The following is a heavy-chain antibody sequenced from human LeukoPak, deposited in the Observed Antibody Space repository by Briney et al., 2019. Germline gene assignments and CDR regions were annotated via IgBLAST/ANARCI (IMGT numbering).Heavy chain of an antibody. J-gene: IGHJ4*02. V-gene: IGHV3-15*01. CDR2: IKSKTDGGTT. CDR1: GFTFSNAW. D-gene: IGHD3-10*01. CDR3: TTDTALWFGFGSPDFDY. Sequence: PGGSLRLSCAASGFTFSNAWMSWVRQAPGKGLEWVGRIKSKTDGGTTDYAAPVKGRFTISRDDSKNTLYLQMNSLKTEDTAVYYCTTDTALWFGFGSPDFDYWGQGTLVTVSS.